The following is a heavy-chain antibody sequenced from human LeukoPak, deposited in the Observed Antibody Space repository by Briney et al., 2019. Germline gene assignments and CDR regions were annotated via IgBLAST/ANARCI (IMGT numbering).Heavy chain of an antibody. V-gene: IGHV3-49*04. Sequence: GGSLRLSCTTSGFTFGAYALTWVRQAPGKGLEWVSFIRRGGTTEYAASVKGRFTISRDDSKSIAYLQMNSLKTEDTAVYYCTRWAVNSNLDHWGQGTLVTVSS. CDR1: GFTFGAYA. CDR3: TRWAVNSNLDH. J-gene: IGHJ4*02. CDR2: IRRGGTT. D-gene: IGHD5-18*01.